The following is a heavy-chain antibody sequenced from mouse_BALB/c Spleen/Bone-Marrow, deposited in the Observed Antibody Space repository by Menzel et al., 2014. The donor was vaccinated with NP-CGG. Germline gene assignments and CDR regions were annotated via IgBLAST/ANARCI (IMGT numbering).Heavy chain of an antibody. V-gene: IGHV1S137*01. Sequence: VQGVESGAELVRPGVSVKISCKGSGYTFTDYAMHWVKQSHAKSLEWIGVISTYYGDASYNQKFKGEATMTVDKSSSTAYMELARLTSEDSAIYYCARESIYYYGSTLDYWGQGATLTVSS. D-gene: IGHD1-1*01. CDR1: GYTFTDYA. CDR3: ARESIYYYGSTLDY. J-gene: IGHJ2*01. CDR2: ISTYYGDA.